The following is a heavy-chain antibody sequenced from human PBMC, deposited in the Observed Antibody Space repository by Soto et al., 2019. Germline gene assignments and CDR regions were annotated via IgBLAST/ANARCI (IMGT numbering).Heavy chain of an antibody. J-gene: IGHJ4*02. V-gene: IGHV3-23*01. CDR2: FRGSGDGGTT. Sequence: PGGSLRLSCAASGFTFSSYSMSWVRQAPGKGLEWVSGFRGSGDGGTTYYADSVKGRFTISRDNSKNMLFLQMNSLRAEDTAVYYCARESEDLTSNFDYWGQGTLVTVSS. CDR1: GFTFSSYS. CDR3: ARESEDLTSNFDY.